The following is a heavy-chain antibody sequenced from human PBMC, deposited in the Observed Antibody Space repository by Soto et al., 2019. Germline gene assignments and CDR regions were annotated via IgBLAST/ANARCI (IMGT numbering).Heavy chain of an antibody. CDR1: GGSISSGGYY. D-gene: IGHD2-21*02. CDR3: ARQSYCGGDCYSTPFDY. J-gene: IGHJ4*02. CDR2: IYYSGST. V-gene: IGHV4-31*03. Sequence: QVQLQESGPGLVKPSQTLSLTCTVSGGSISSGGYYWIWIRQHPGKGLEWIGYIYYSGSTYYNPSLKSRVTISVDTSKNQFSLKLSSVTAADTAVYYCARQSYCGGDCYSTPFDYWGQGTLVTVSS.